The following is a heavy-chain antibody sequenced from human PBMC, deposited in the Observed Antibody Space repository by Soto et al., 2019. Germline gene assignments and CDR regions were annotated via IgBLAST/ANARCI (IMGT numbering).Heavy chain of an antibody. J-gene: IGHJ6*02. CDR3: ASFQIPSTLNTILVADV. CDR2: INHSGST. V-gene: IGHV4-34*01. D-gene: IGHD3-3*01. CDR1: GGSFSGYY. Sequence: SETPSLTCAVYGGSFSGYYWSWIRQPPGKGLEWIGEINHSGSTNYNPSLKSRVTISVDTSKNQFSLKLSSVTAADTAVYYCASFQIPSTLNTILVADVWGQGTTVTVSS.